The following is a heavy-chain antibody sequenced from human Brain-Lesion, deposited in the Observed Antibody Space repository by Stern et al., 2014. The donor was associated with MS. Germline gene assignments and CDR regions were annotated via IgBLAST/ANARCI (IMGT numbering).Heavy chain of an antibody. V-gene: IGHV1-24*01. CDR3: ATLSPGAGGNYYRHFGY. CDR1: GYTLTELS. Sequence: QVQLGQSGAEVKKPGASVKVSCKVSGYTLTELSMHWVRQAPRKGLEWMGGFDPEDGETIYAQKFQGRVTMTEDTSTDTAYMELSSLRSEDTAVYYCATLSPGAGGNYYRHFGYWGQGTLVTVSS. D-gene: IGHD1-26*01. CDR2: FDPEDGET. J-gene: IGHJ4*02.